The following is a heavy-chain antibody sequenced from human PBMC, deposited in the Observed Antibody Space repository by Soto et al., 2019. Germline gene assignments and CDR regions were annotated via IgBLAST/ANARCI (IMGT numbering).Heavy chain of an antibody. CDR3: ARQGNDGEGFAF. V-gene: IGHV5-51*01. CDR1: GYSFATYW. J-gene: IGHJ4*02. D-gene: IGHD5-12*01. Sequence: PGESLKISCKVSGYSFATYWIGWVRQMPGKGLEWMGTLYPGDSDTRYSPSFQGQVTISADKSISTAYLQWSRLKASDTAMYYCARQGNDGEGFAFWGQGTLVTLSS. CDR2: LYPGDSDT.